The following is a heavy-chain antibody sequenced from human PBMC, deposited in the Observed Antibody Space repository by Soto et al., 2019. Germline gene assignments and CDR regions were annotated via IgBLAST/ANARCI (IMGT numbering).Heavy chain of an antibody. Sequence: GGSLRLSCAASGFTFNIFAMGWVRQPPGQGLEWLSYIRGGGGRTYYADSVKGRFSISRDNSKSMLYLEINSLRTEDTAVYFCAKEYDIVTGSDHWGQGTVVTVSS. CDR1: GFTFNIFA. V-gene: IGHV3-23*01. D-gene: IGHD3-9*01. CDR3: AKEYDIVTGSDH. J-gene: IGHJ4*02. CDR2: IRGGGGRT.